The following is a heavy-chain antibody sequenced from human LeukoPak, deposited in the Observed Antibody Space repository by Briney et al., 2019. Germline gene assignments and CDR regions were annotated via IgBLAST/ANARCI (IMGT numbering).Heavy chain of an antibody. V-gene: IGHV5-51*01. J-gene: IGHJ3*02. Sequence: GESLKISCKGSGYSFTSYWIGWVRQMPGNGLEWMGIIYPGDSDTRYSPSFQGQVTISADKSISTAYLQWSSLKASDTAMYYCARLLWDSSGYYHFNAFDIWGQGTMVTVSS. CDR3: ARLLWDSSGYYHFNAFDI. D-gene: IGHD3-22*01. CDR2: IYPGDSDT. CDR1: GYSFTSYW.